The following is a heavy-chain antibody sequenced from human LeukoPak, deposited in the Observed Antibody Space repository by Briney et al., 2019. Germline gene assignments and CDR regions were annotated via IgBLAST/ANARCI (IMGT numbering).Heavy chain of an antibody. V-gene: IGHV3-7*01. CDR1: GFSFSDYW. CDR2: INQDGSEE. Sequence: GGSLRLSCGASGFSFSDYWMTWVRQAPGKGLEWVANINQDGSEEYYVASVKGRFTISRDNAKNSLYLQMTRLRAEDTAVYYCARDGSKSCSGGSCYLNWFDPWGQGTLVTVSS. J-gene: IGHJ5*02. CDR3: ARDGSKSCSGGSCYLNWFDP. D-gene: IGHD2-15*01.